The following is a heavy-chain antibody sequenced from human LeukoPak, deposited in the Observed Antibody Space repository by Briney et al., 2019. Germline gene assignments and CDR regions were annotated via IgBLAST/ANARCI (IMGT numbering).Heavy chain of an antibody. V-gene: IGHV3-30-3*01. CDR2: ISYDGSNK. CDR3: ASIGGYYSYYFDY. CDR1: GFTFSSYA. D-gene: IGHD3-22*01. Sequence: GRSLRLSCAASGFTFSSYAMHWVRQAPGKGLEWVAVISYDGSNKYYADSVKGRFTISRDNSKNTLYLQMNSLRAEDTAVYYCASIGGYYSYYFDYWSQGTLVTVSS. J-gene: IGHJ4*02.